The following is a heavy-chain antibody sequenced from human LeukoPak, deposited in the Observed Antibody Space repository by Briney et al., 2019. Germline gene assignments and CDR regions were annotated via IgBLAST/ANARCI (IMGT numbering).Heavy chain of an antibody. CDR3: ARDGDLRGYSGYDFDY. Sequence: GGSLRLSCAASGFTFSSYWMHWVRQAPGKGLEWVSSISSSSSYIYYADSVKGRFTISRDNAKNSLYLQMNSLRAEDTAVYYCARDGDLRGYSGYDFDYWGQGTLVTVSS. CDR1: GFTFSSYW. V-gene: IGHV3-21*01. J-gene: IGHJ4*02. D-gene: IGHD5-12*01. CDR2: ISSSSSYI.